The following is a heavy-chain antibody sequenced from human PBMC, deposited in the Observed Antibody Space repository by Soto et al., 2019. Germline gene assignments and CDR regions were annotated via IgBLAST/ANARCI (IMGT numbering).Heavy chain of an antibody. J-gene: IGHJ4*02. CDR3: AKSKFPHSVTTAFDY. CDR2: ISGSGGST. CDR1: GFTFSSCA. D-gene: IGHD4-4*01. Sequence: GGSLRLSCAASGFTFSSCAMSWVRQAPGRGLEWVSAISGSGGSTYYADSVKGRFTISRDNSKNTLYLQMNSLRAEDTAVYYCAKSKFPHSVTTAFDYWGQGTLVTVSS. V-gene: IGHV3-23*01.